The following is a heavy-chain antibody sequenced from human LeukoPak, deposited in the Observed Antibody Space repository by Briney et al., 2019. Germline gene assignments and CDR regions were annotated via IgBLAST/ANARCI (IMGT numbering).Heavy chain of an antibody. CDR2: ISSTSSHI. V-gene: IGHV3-21*01. D-gene: IGHD5-18*01. CDR3: ARGERGSSYGALDH. J-gene: IGHJ4*02. CDR1: GFTFSTYS. Sequence: PGGSLRLSCTASGFTFSTYSLNWVRQAPGKGLEWVSFISSTSSHIYYADSVKGRLTISRDNAKNSLYLQMSSLRAEDTPVYYCARGERGSSYGALDHWGQGALVTVSS.